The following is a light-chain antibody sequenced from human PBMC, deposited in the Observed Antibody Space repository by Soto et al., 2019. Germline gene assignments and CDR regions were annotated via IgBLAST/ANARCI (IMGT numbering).Light chain of an antibody. CDR3: QQYNKWTRT. J-gene: IGKJ1*01. V-gene: IGKV3-20*01. CDR1: QTVRNNY. Sequence: EFVLTQSPGTLSLSPGERATLSCRASQTVRNNYLAWYPQKPGQAPRLLIYDASSRETGIPARFSGSGSGPECTLTISNLQTEDFEVYYCQQYNKWTRTFGQGTKVDIK. CDR2: DAS.